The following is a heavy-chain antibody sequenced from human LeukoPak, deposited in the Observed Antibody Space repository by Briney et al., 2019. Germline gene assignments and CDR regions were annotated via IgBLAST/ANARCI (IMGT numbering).Heavy chain of an antibody. V-gene: IGHV3-23*01. J-gene: IGHJ4*02. D-gene: IGHD2-2*01. CDR1: GFTFSSYA. CDR3: AKDGWEDIVVVPAAMMEYFDY. CDR2: ISGSGGST. Sequence: GGSLRLSCAASGFTFSSYAMSWVRQAPGKGLEWVSAISGSGGSTYYADSVKGRFTISRDNSKNTLYLQMNSLRAEDTAVYYCAKDGWEDIVVVPAAMMEYFDYWGQGTLVTVSS.